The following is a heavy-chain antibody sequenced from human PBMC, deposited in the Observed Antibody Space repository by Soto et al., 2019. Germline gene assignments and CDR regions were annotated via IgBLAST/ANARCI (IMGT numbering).Heavy chain of an antibody. V-gene: IGHV1-3*01. Sequence: QVQLVQSGAEVKKPGASVKVSCKASGYTFTSYAIHWVRQAPGQRLEWMGWINAGNGNTKYSQKFQDRVTITRDTSASTAYMELRSLRSEDTAVYSCARDLGGWPDYWGQGTLVTVSS. D-gene: IGHD6-19*01. CDR2: INAGNGNT. CDR1: GYTFTSYA. CDR3: ARDLGGWPDY. J-gene: IGHJ4*02.